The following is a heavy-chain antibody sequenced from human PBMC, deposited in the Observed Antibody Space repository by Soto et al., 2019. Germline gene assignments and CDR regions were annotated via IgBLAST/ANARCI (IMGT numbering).Heavy chain of an antibody. D-gene: IGHD5-18*01. Sequence: SETLSLTCSVSGGSISGHYWTWIRQSPGKGLEWIGYIFYSGSTNYNPSLKSRVTISLDTSNNQFSLKLSSVTAADTAVYYCARDRYAFGSWGQGTLVTVS. CDR3: ARDRYAFGS. CDR2: IFYSGST. V-gene: IGHV4-59*11. CDR1: GGSISGHY. J-gene: IGHJ5*02.